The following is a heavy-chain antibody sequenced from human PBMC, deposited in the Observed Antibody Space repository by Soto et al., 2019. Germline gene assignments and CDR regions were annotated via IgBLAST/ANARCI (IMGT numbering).Heavy chain of an antibody. J-gene: IGHJ4*02. D-gene: IGHD1-26*01. Sequence: QVQLQESGPGLVKPSETLSRTFTVAGGSINSYYWSWIRKPPGKGLEWIGLLYYSGSTNYNPSLTSRVTISVDTSKNQFSLKLRSVTGADTAVYYCARRYGGNFDYWGQGTLVTVSS. CDR2: LYYSGST. CDR1: GGSINSYY. V-gene: IGHV4-59*01. CDR3: ARRYGGNFDY.